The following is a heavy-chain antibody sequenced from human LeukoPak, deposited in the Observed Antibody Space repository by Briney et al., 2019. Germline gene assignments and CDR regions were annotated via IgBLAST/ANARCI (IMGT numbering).Heavy chain of an antibody. D-gene: IGHD3-3*01. CDR3: ARGYDFWSGYYSSYGMDV. Sequence: AETLSLTCTVSGCSISSYYWSWIRQPPGKGLEWIGYIYYSGSTNYNPSLKSRVTISVDTSKNQFSLKLSSVTAADTAVYYCARGYDFWSGYYSSYGMDVWGQGTTVTVSS. J-gene: IGHJ6*02. CDR1: GCSISSYY. CDR2: IYYSGST. V-gene: IGHV4-59*01.